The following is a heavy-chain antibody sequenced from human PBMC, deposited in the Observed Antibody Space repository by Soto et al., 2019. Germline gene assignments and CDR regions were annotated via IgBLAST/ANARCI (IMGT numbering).Heavy chain of an antibody. D-gene: IGHD5-18*01. CDR2: IWYDGSNK. Sequence: GGSLRLSCGASGFTFSSYGMHWVRQAPGKGLEWVAVIWYDGSNKYYADSVKGRFTISRDNSKNTLYLQMNSLRAEDTAVYYCARGWGDTAMVTPLDYWGQGTLVIVSS. CDR1: GFTFSSYG. J-gene: IGHJ4*02. V-gene: IGHV3-33*01. CDR3: ARGWGDTAMVTPLDY.